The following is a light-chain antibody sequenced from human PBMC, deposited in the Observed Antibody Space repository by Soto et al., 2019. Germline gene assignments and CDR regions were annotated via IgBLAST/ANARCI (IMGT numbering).Light chain of an antibody. V-gene: IGKV1-13*02. CDR3: QQANSFPLT. CDR2: DAS. J-gene: IGKJ4*01. CDR1: QGIRSA. Sequence: AIQLTQSPSSLSASVGDSVTITCRASQGIRSALAWYQQIPGRPPKLLIYDASSLEIGVPSRFSGSRSGTDFTLTVSTLQPEDFATYYCQQANSFPLTSGGGTKVEIK.